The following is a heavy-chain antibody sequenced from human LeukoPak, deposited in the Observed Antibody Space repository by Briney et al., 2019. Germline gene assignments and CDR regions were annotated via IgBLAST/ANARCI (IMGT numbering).Heavy chain of an antibody. V-gene: IGHV1-2*02. Sequence: GASVKVSCKASGGTFSSYAISWVRQAPGQGLERMGWINPNSGGTNYAQKFQGRVTMTRDTSISTAYMELSRLRSDDTAVYYCARARSYYDSSGFGTGEEDYWGQGTLVTVTS. D-gene: IGHD3-22*01. CDR3: ARARSYYDSSGFGTGEEDY. J-gene: IGHJ4*02. CDR2: INPNSGGT. CDR1: GGTFSSYA.